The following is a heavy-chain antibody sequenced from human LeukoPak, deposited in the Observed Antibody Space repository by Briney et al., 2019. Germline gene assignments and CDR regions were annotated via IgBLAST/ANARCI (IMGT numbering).Heavy chain of an antibody. CDR2: IYYSGST. J-gene: IGHJ5*02. D-gene: IGHD6-6*01. CDR1: GGSISSSSYY. V-gene: IGHV4-39*01. Sequence: SETLSLTCTVSGGSISSSSYYWGWIRQPPGKGLEWIGTIYYSGSTYYNPSLKSRVTISVDTSKNQFSLKLTSVTAADTAVYYCARGLRAARLASWGQGTLVTVSS. CDR3: ARGLRAARLAS.